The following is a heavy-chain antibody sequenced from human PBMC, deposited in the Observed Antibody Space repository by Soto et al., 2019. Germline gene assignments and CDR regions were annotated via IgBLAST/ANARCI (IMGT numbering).Heavy chain of an antibody. CDR1: GGSISSSNW. V-gene: IGHV4-4*02. Sequence: SETLSLTCAVSGGSISSSNWWSWVRQPPGKGLEWIGEIYHSGSTNYNPSLKSRVTISVDKSKHQFSLKLSSVTAADTAVYYCARDLRRVYPILYSGMDXWGQGTTVTVSS. CDR3: ARDLRRVYPILYSGMDX. J-gene: IGHJ6*02. CDR2: IYHSGST. D-gene: IGHD2-8*01.